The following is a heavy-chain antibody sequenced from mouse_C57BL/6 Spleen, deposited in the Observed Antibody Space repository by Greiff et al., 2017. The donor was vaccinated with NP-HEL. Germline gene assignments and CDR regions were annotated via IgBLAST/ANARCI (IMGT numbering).Heavy chain of an antibody. CDR2: IHPNSGST. CDR3: AEGDYDVYAMDY. J-gene: IGHJ4*01. V-gene: IGHV1-64*01. Sequence: QVQLQQPGAELVKPGASVKLSCKASGYTFTSYWMHWVKQRPGQGLEWIGMIHPNSGSTNYNEKFKSKATLTVDKSSSTAYMHLSSLTSEDSAVYYCAEGDYDVYAMDYWGQGTSVTVSS. CDR1: GYTFTSYW. D-gene: IGHD2-4*01.